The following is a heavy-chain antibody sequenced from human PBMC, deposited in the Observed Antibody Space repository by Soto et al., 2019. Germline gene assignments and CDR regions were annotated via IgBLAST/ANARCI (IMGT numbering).Heavy chain of an antibody. V-gene: IGHV3-53*01. CDR1: GFTVSGMF. J-gene: IGHJ4*02. CDR2: IYPAGPT. CDR3: ARDADSSGLHY. Sequence: PGGSLRLSCAASGFTVSGMFMNWVRQAPGKGLEWVSVIYPAGPTYYADSVKGRFTISRDNSKNTLFLQLNNLRAEDTAVYYCARDADSSGLHYWGQGILGTVSS. D-gene: IGHD6-19*01.